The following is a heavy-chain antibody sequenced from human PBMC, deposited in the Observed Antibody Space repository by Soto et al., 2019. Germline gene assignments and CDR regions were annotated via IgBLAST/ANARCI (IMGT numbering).Heavy chain of an antibody. CDR1: GFTFSDYG. D-gene: IGHD3-10*01. Sequence: GGSLRLSCAASGFTFSDYGMHWVRQAPGKGLEWVAVIWYDGSIKYYADSVKGRLTISRDNSKNTLYLQMDSLRADDTAVYYCARDVTMVRAVISQYYIDYWGQGTLVTVSS. CDR2: IWYDGSIK. J-gene: IGHJ4*02. V-gene: IGHV3-33*01. CDR3: ARDVTMVRAVISQYYIDY.